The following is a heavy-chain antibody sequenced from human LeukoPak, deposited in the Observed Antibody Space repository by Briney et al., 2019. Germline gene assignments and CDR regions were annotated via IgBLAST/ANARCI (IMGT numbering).Heavy chain of an antibody. J-gene: IGHJ4*02. CDR2: FRGSGVNT. V-gene: IGHV3-23*01. Sequence: GGSRRPPWAASGSTFSSNTWSGAARAQGKGLGGVSGFRGSGVNTYYANSVKGRFTISRDKFMNTLYLQMNSLRAEDTAVYYCARGRGLPVRPPNEGFLDYWGRGTLVTVSS. D-gene: IGHD6-6*01. CDR3: ARGRGLPVRPPNEGFLDY. CDR1: GSTFSSNT.